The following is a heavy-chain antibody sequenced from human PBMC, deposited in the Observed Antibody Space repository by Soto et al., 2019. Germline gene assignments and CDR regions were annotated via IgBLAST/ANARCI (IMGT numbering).Heavy chain of an antibody. CDR1: GFTFSSYS. D-gene: IGHD3-22*01. CDR2: ISSSSSYI. J-gene: IGHJ4*02. Sequence: GGSLRLSCAASGFTFSSYSMNWVRQAPGKGLEWVSSISSSSSYIYYADSVKGRFTISRDNAKNSLYLQMNSLRAEDTAVYYCAREARPYYYDSSGYLFDYWGQGTLVTVSS. CDR3: AREARPYYYDSSGYLFDY. V-gene: IGHV3-21*01.